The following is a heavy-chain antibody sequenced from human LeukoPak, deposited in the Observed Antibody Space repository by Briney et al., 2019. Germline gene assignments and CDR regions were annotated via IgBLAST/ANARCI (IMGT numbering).Heavy chain of an antibody. J-gene: IGHJ4*02. Sequence: SVKVSCKASGGTFSSYAISWVRQAPGQGLEWMGGIIPIFGTANCAQKFQGRVTITADESTGTAYMELSSLRSEDTAVYYCAREVATLSAYIDYWGQGTLVTVSS. D-gene: IGHD5-12*01. CDR2: IIPIFGTA. CDR1: GGTFSSYA. CDR3: AREVATLSAYIDY. V-gene: IGHV1-69*13.